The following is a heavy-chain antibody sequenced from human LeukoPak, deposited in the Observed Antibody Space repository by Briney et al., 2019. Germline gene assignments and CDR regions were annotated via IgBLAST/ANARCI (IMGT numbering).Heavy chain of an antibody. CDR2: INPNSGGT. J-gene: IGHJ4*02. CDR1: GYTFTGYY. CDR3: ARDPYGSGSYYTY. V-gene: IGHV1-2*02. D-gene: IGHD3-10*01. Sequence: ASVKVSCKASGYTFTGYYMHWVRQAPGQGLEWMGWINPNSGGTNYAQKFQGRVTMTRDTSIGTAYMELSRLRSDDTAVYYCARDPYGSGSYYTYWGQGTLVTVSS.